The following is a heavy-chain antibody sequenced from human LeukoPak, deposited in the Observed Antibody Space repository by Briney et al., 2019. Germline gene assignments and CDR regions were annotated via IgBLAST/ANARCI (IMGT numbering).Heavy chain of an antibody. V-gene: IGHV4-59*01. CDR2: IYCSGST. D-gene: IGHD3-22*01. J-gene: IGHJ3*02. CDR3: ARTYYYDSSGYYYDAFDI. Sequence: SETLSLTCTVSGGSISSYYWSWIRQPPGKGLEWIGYIYCSGSTNYNPSLKSRVTISVDTSKNQFSLKLSSVTAADTAVYYCARTYYYDSSGYYYDAFDIWGQGTMVTVSS. CDR1: GGSISSYY.